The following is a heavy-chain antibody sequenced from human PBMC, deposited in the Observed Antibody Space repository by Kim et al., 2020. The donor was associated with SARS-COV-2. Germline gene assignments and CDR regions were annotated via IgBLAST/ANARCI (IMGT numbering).Heavy chain of an antibody. CDR1: GFTFSSYS. CDR3: ARLVQAARRSSSWFDP. D-gene: IGHD6-6*01. J-gene: IGHJ5*02. CDR2: ISSSSSYI. V-gene: IGHV3-21*01. Sequence: GGSLRLSCAASGFTFSSYSMNWVRQAPGKGLEWVSSISSSSSYIYYADSVKGRFTISRDNAKNSLYLQMNSLRAEDTAVYYCARLVQAARRSSSWFDPWGQGTLVTVSS.